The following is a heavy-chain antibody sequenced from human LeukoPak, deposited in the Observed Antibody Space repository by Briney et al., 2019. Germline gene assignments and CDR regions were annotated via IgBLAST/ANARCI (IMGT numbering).Heavy chain of an antibody. Sequence: GGSLRLSCAASGFTFSSYSMNWVRQAPGKGLEWVSSISSSSSYIYYADSAKGRFTISRDNAKNSLYLQMNSLRAEDTAVYYCARDLSNLLLHGSGNYYYYGMDVWGQGTTVTVSS. CDR1: GFTFSSYS. CDR3: ARDLSNLLLHGSGNYYYYGMDV. J-gene: IGHJ6*02. CDR2: ISSSSSYI. D-gene: IGHD3-10*01. V-gene: IGHV3-21*01.